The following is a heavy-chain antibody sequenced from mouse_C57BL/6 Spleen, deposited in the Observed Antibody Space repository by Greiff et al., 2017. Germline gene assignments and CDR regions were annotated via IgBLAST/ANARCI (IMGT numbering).Heavy chain of an antibody. CDR2: IRSKSNNYAT. D-gene: IGHD1-1*01. CDR3: VRGTTVVAGGYAMDY. Sequence: EVMLVESGGGLVQPKGSLKLSCAASGFSFNTYAMNWVRQAPGKGLEWVARIRSKSNNYATYYADSVKDRFTISRDDSDIMLYLQMNNLKSEDTAMYYCVRGTTVVAGGYAMDYWGQGTSVTVSS. CDR1: GFSFNTYA. V-gene: IGHV10-1*01. J-gene: IGHJ4*01.